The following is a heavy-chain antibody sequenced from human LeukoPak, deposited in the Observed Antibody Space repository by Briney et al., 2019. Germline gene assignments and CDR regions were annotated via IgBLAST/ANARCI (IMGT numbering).Heavy chain of an antibody. CDR3: ARVPLGYSYGYFDY. Sequence: GGSLRLSCAASGFTFSSYSMNWVRQAPGKGLEWVSSISSSSSYIYYAHSVKGRFTISRDNAKNSLYLQMNSLRAEDTAVYYCARVPLGYSYGYFDYWGQGTLVTVSS. J-gene: IGHJ4*02. D-gene: IGHD5-18*01. CDR1: GFTFSSYS. V-gene: IGHV3-21*01. CDR2: ISSSSSYI.